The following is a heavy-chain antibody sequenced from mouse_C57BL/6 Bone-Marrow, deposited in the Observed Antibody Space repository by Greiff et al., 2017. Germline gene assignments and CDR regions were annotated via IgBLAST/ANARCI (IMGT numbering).Heavy chain of an antibody. CDR3: ARDTAQALFLYAMDY. CDR1: GYTFTGYW. Sequence: VQLQQSGAELMQPGASVKLSCKATGYTFTGYWIEWVKQRPGHGLEWIGEILPGSGSTNYNEKFKGKATFTADTSSNTAYMQLSSLTTYDSAIYYCARDTAQALFLYAMDYWGQGTSVTVSS. D-gene: IGHD3-2*02. CDR2: ILPGSGST. J-gene: IGHJ4*01. V-gene: IGHV1-9*01.